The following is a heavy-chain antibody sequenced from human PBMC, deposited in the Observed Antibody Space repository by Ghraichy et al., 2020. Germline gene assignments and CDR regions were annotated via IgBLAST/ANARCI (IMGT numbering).Heavy chain of an antibody. J-gene: IGHJ4*01. CDR3: ARHYVSVTTFQSLDY. V-gene: IGHV4-39*01. Sequence: SETLTLTCTVSGGSISSSSYYWGWIRQPPGKGLEWIGSIYYSGSTYYNPSLKSRVTISVDTSKNQFSLKLSSVTAADTAVYYCARHYVSVTTFQSLDYWGYGTLVTGTS. CDR1: GGSISSSSYY. D-gene: IGHD4-11*01. CDR2: IYYSGST.